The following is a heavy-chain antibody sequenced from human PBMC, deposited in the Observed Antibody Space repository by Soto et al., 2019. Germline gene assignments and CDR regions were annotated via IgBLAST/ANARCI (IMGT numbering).Heavy chain of an antibody. D-gene: IGHD4-17*01. CDR1: GGSINSYV. V-gene: IGHV4-59*01. CDR2: IYYSGST. J-gene: IGHJ2*01. Sequence: SETLSLSCTVSGGSINSYVRSWSRQSPGKGLEWIGHIYYSGSTSYSPSLKSRVSISVDTSKNQFSLEVHSVTAGDTAVYFFNDTATTEIYSLSLPRRSSDL. CDR3: NDTATTEIYSLSLPRRSSDL.